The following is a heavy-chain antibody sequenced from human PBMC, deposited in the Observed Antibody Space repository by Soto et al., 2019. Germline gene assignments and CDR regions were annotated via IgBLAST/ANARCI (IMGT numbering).Heavy chain of an antibody. CDR3: ARDQHSSGWFDP. CDR2: IYYSGST. V-gene: IGHV4-59*01. CDR1: GGSISSYY. Sequence: PSETLSLTCTVSGGSISSYYWSWIRQPPGKGLEWIGYIYYSGSTNYNPSLKSRVTISVDTSKNQSSLKLSSVTAADTAVYYCARDQHSSGWFDPWGQGTLVTVSS. J-gene: IGHJ5*02. D-gene: IGHD6-6*01.